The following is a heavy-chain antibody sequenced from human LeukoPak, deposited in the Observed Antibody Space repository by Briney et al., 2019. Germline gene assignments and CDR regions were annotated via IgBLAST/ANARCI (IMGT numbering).Heavy chain of an antibody. V-gene: IGHV1-69*13. CDR2: IIPIFGTA. J-gene: IGHJ4*02. Sequence: SVKVSCKASGGTFSSYAISWVRQAPGQGLEWMGGIIPIFGTANYAQKFQGRVTITADESTSTAYMELSSLRSEDTAVYYCARDRGLGYCSSTSCAPFDYWGQGTLVTVSS. CDR3: ARDRGLGYCSSTSCAPFDY. CDR1: GGTFSSYA. D-gene: IGHD2-2*01.